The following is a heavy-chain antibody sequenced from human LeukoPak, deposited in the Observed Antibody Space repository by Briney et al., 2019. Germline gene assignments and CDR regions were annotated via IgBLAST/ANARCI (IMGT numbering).Heavy chain of an antibody. V-gene: IGHV3-7*01. CDR2: INEDGSKK. CDR1: GFTFSSYW. Sequence: GGSLRLSCAASGFTFSSYWMSWVRQAPGMGLEWVANINEDGSKKFYVDSVKGRFTISRDNAKNSLYLQMNRLRAEDTAVYYCARENIVGSTWGDIDYWGQGTLVTVSS. J-gene: IGHJ4*02. CDR3: ARENIVGSTWGDIDY. D-gene: IGHD1-26*01.